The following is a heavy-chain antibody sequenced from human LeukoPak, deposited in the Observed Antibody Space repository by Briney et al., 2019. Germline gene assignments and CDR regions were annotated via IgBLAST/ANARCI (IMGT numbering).Heavy chain of an antibody. CDR2: IYYSGST. V-gene: IGHV4-59*01. CDR3: ARARPGYYGSGSYYLDY. D-gene: IGHD3-10*01. CDR1: GGSISSYY. J-gene: IGHJ4*02. Sequence: SETLSLTCTVSGGSISSYYWSWIRQPPGKGLEWIGYIYYSGSTNYNPSLKSRVTISVDTSKNQFSLKLSSVPAADTAVYYCARARPGYYGSGSYYLDYWGQGTLVTVSS.